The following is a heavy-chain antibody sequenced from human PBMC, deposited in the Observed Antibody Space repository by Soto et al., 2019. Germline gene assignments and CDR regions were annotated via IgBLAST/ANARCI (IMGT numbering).Heavy chain of an antibody. CDR3: ARGRNIYCSGGSCYSHAFDI. CDR1: GGSISSGGYY. D-gene: IGHD2-15*01. J-gene: IGHJ3*02. CDR2: IYYSGST. V-gene: IGHV4-31*03. Sequence: QVQLQESGPGLVKPSQTLSLTCTVSGGSISSGGYYWSWIRQHPGKGLEWIGYIYYSGSTYYNLSLKSRVTISVDTSKNQFSLKLSSVTAADTAVYYCARGRNIYCSGGSCYSHAFDIWGQGTMVTVSS.